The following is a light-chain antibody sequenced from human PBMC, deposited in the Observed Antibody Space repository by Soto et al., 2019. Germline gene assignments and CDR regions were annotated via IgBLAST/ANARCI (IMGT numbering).Light chain of an antibody. V-gene: IGKV3-11*01. CDR1: QSVGRY. CDR3: QQRSNWPPGYT. Sequence: EIVLTQSPATLSLSPGEGATLSCRASQSVGRYLAWYQQKPGQAPRLLIYDASSRAIGTPARFIGSGSGTDVSLTISSIEPEDSAVYYCQQRSNWPPGYTFGQGTKLEIK. J-gene: IGKJ2*01. CDR2: DAS.